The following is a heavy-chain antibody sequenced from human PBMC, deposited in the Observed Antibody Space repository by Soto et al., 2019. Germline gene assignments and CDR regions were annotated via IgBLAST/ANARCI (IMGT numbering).Heavy chain of an antibody. D-gene: IGHD6-13*01. CDR3: AREETSIAAAETSSFFDY. J-gene: IGHJ4*02. CDR1: GFTFSSYG. CDR2: IWYDGSNK. V-gene: IGHV3-33*01. Sequence: GGSLRLSCAASGFTFSSYGMHWVRQAPGKGLEWVAVIWYDGSNKYYADSVKGRFTISRDNSKNTLYLQMNSLRAEDTAVYYCAREETSIAAAETSSFFDYWGQGTLVTVSS.